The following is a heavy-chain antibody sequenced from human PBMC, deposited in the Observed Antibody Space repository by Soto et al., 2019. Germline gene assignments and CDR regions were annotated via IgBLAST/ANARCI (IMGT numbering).Heavy chain of an antibody. CDR1: GGSISSSSYY. Sequence: PSETLSLTCTVSGGSISSSSYYWGWIRQPPGKGLEWIGSIYYSGSTYYNPSLKSRVTISVDTSKNQFSLKLSSVTAADTAVYYCASHYGDYSKFDYWGQGTLVTVSS. CDR3: ASHYGDYSKFDY. D-gene: IGHD4-17*01. CDR2: IYYSGST. J-gene: IGHJ4*02. V-gene: IGHV4-39*01.